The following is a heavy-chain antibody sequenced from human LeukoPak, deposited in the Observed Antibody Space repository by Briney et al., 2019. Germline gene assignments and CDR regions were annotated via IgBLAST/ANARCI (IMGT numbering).Heavy chain of an antibody. CDR1: GLTFSSYW. D-gene: IGHD2-2*01. CDR2: INSDGTT. CDR3: ARDPIIIVPAALDY. V-gene: IGHV3-74*01. J-gene: IGHJ4*02. Sequence: SGGSLSLSCAASGLTFSSYWMHWVRHAPGKGLVWVQRINSDGTTSYADSGKGRFTISRDNVKNTLYLQMNGLRGEDTAVYYCARDPIIIVPAALDYSGQRTLVTASS.